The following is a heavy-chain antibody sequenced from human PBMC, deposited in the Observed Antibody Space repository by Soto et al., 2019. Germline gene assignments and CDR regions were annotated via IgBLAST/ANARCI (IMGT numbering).Heavy chain of an antibody. J-gene: IGHJ3*02. D-gene: IGHD1-1*01. Sequence: ASVKVSFKASGYTFTSYGISWVRQAPGQGLEWMGWISAYNGNTNYAQKLQGRVTMTTDTSTSTAYMELRSLRSDDTAVYYCAGGGNGAGGRPSYGAFDMWGKGKMATFSS. CDR1: GYTFTSYG. CDR2: ISAYNGNT. CDR3: AGGGNGAGGRPSYGAFDM. V-gene: IGHV1-18*01.